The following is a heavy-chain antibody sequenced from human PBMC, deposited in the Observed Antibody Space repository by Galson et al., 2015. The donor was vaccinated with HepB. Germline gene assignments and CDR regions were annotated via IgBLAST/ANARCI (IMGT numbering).Heavy chain of an antibody. D-gene: IGHD2-2*01. CDR2: ISGSGGST. V-gene: IGHV3-23*01. CDR1: GFTFSSYA. J-gene: IGHJ5*02. CDR3: ARSDGVVVVPATFDP. Sequence: SLRLSCAASGFTFSSYAMSWVRQAPGKGLEWVSAISGSGGSTYYADSVKGRFTISRDDSKNTLYLQMNSLRPEDTAVYYCARSDGVVVVPATFDPWGQGTLVTVSS.